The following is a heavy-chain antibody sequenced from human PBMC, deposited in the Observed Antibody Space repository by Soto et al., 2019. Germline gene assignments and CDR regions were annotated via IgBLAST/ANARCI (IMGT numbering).Heavy chain of an antibody. CDR1: GGSISSYY. CDR3: ASSNYDFWSGYWFDP. V-gene: IGHV4-59*01. D-gene: IGHD3-3*01. J-gene: IGHJ5*02. CDR2: IYYSGST. Sequence: SETLSLTCTVSGGSISSYYWSWIRQPPGKGLEWIGYIYYSGSTNYNPSLKSRVTISVDTSKNQFSLKLSSVTAADTAVYYCASSNYDFWSGYWFDPWGQGTLVTVSS.